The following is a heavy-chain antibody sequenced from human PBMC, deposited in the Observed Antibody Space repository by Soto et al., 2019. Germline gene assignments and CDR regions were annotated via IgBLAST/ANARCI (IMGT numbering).Heavy chain of an antibody. D-gene: IGHD1-1*01. V-gene: IGHV1-69*13. Sequence: SVKVSCKSSGGTFSSHSINWVRQAPGQGLEWMGGIIPIFGPANFAKKFQGRVTITADESTTAAYMELSTLTSEDTAVYYCATGSFTSTGGRIGYHYNAMDVWGQGTTVT. J-gene: IGHJ6*02. CDR1: GGTFSSHS. CDR2: IIPIFGPA. CDR3: ATGSFTSTGGRIGYHYNAMDV.